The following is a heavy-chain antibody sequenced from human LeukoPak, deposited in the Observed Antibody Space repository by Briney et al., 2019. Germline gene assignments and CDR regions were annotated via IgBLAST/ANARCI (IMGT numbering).Heavy chain of an antibody. CDR1: GYTFTSYG. V-gene: IGHV1-18*01. J-gene: IGHJ6*02. CDR3: ARDSRSYYDILTPYYYGMDV. D-gene: IGHD3-9*01. CDR2: ISAYNGNT. Sequence: ASVKVSCKASGYTFTSYGISWVRQAPGQGLEWMGWISAYNGNTNYAQKLQGRVTMTTDTSTSTAYMELRSLRSDVTAVYYCARDSRSYYDILTPYYYGMDVWGQGTTVTVSS.